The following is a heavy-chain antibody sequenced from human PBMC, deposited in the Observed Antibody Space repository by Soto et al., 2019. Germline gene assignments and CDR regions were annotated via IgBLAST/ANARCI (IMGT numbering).Heavy chain of an antibody. D-gene: IGHD6-19*01. CDR3: TSLSVAVDYFAFDI. CDR1: GFPFSDLW. Sequence: EVQLVESGGGLIQPGGSLRLSCTASGFPFSDLWMHWVRQAPGKGLEWVSRISHDGSSTSHADSVRGRFRISRDNAKNTGYLQMSSLRAEDTAVYYCTSLSVAVDYFAFDIWGQGTVVTVS. J-gene: IGHJ3*02. V-gene: IGHV3-74*01. CDR2: ISHDGSST.